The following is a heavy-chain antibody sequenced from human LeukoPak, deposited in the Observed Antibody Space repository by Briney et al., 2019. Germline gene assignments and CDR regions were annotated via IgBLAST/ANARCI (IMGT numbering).Heavy chain of an antibody. D-gene: IGHD3-10*01. CDR1: GYTFTNYV. V-gene: IGHV1-18*01. CDR3: ARDYRDVLLWFGELSK. Sequence: ASVKVSCKASGYTFTNYVISWVRQAPGQGLEWMGWISAYNGNTNYAQKLQGRVTMTTDTSTSTAYMELRSLRSDDTAVYYCARDYRDVLLWFGELSKWGQGTLVTVSS. J-gene: IGHJ4*02. CDR2: ISAYNGNT.